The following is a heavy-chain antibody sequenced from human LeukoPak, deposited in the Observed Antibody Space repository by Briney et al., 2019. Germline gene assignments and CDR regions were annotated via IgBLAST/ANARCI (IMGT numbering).Heavy chain of an antibody. CDR3: AKDFETTVAIRHFDF. V-gene: IGHV3-23*01. Sequence: GGSLRLSCAASGFTFSSFPMSWVRQAPGKGLEWFSVISGSGGYTDYADSVKGRFTISRDNSKNTVYLQMNILRGEDTAVYYCAKDFETTVAIRHFDFWGQGSLVTVSS. CDR2: ISGSGGYT. CDR1: GFTFSSFP. D-gene: IGHD4-23*01. J-gene: IGHJ4*02.